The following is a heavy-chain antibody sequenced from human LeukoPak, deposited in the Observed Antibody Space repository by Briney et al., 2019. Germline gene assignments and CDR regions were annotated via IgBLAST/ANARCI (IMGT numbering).Heavy chain of an antibody. CDR2: ISAYNGNT. J-gene: IGHJ4*02. CDR1: GYTFTSYG. CDR3: ARDLSRGVAAAGTSRRFDY. D-gene: IGHD6-13*01. V-gene: IGHV1-18*04. Sequence: GASVKVSCKASGYTFTSYGISWVRQAPGQGLEWMGWISAYNGNTNYAQKLQGRVTMTTDTSTSIAYMELRSLRSDDTAVYYRARDLSRGVAAAGTSRRFDYWGQGTLVTVSS.